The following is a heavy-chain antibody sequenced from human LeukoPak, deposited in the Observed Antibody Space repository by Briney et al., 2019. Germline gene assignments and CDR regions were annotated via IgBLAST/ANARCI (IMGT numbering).Heavy chain of an antibody. CDR2: IRQDGSEK. Sequence: GGSLRLSCAGSGFTIGSYWMSWVRQAPGKGLEWVANIRQDGSEKYYVDSVKGRLTISRDNAKNSVVLQMNSLRAEDTAVYYCTRERRGSYYAFESWGQGTLVSVSS. J-gene: IGHJ4*02. CDR1: GFTIGSYW. V-gene: IGHV3-7*03. D-gene: IGHD3-16*01. CDR3: TRERRGSYYAFES.